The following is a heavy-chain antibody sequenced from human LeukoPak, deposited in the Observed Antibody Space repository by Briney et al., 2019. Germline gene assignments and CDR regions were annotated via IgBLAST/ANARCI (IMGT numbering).Heavy chain of an antibody. V-gene: IGHV3-23*01. CDR2: SSGSDDST. Sequence: GGSLRLSCVVSGFSLSSDAMSWVRQAPGKGLERVSVSSGSDDSTHYADSVKGRFIMSRDNSENTLYLQMNSLRAEDTAVYYCTKDLMTGYSSGWYLGYWGQGTLVTVSS. D-gene: IGHD6-19*01. CDR3: TKDLMTGYSSGWYLGY. CDR1: GFSLSSDA. J-gene: IGHJ4*02.